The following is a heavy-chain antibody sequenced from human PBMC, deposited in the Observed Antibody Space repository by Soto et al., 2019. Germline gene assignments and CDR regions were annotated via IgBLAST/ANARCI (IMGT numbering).Heavy chain of an antibody. V-gene: IGHV3-30-3*01. CDR1: GFTFSSYA. Sequence: GGSLRLSCAASGFTFSSYAMHWVRQAPGKGLEWVAVISYDGSNKYYADSVKGRFTISRDNSKNTLYLQMNSLRAEDTAVYYCARSPNYYDSSDPFDYWGQGTLVTVSS. D-gene: IGHD3-22*01. CDR3: ARSPNYYDSSDPFDY. J-gene: IGHJ4*02. CDR2: ISYDGSNK.